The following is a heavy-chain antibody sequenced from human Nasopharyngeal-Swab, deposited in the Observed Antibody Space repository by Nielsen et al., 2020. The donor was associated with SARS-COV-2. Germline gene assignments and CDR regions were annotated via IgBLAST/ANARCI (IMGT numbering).Heavy chain of an antibody. CDR2: INSDGSST. D-gene: IGHD6-19*01. V-gene: IGHV3-74*01. J-gene: IGHJ4*02. CDR1: RFTFSSYW. CDR3: ARALYSSGWYLDY. Sequence: GGSLRLSCAASRFTFSSYWMHWVRQAPGKGLVWVSRINSDGSSTSYADSVKGRFTISRDNAKNTLYLQMNSLRAEDTAVYYCARALYSSGWYLDYWGQGTLVTV.